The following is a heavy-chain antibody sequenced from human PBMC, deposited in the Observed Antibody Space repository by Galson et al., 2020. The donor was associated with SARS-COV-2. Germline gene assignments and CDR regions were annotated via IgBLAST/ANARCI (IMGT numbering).Heavy chain of an antibody. CDR2: IYVSGNT. CDR1: GGSVSSGAFS. Sequence: SQTLSLTCAVSGGSVSSGAFSWSWHRQPPGKGLEWLGYIYVSGNTYYNPSLTSRVSISVDRSKNQFSLNLSSVTAADTAVYYCARGQQTELLTPFDFWGQGTLVTVSS. CDR3: ARGQQTELLTPFDF. D-gene: IGHD1-26*01. J-gene: IGHJ4*02. V-gene: IGHV4-30-2*01.